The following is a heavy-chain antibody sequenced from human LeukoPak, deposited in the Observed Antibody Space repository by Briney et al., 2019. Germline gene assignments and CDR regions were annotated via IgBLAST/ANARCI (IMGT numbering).Heavy chain of an antibody. CDR1: GDSVSGYY. J-gene: IGHJ3*02. CDR3: ARDQLWFGDDAFDI. Sequence: SETLSLTCIVSGDSVSGYYWNWIRQPPGKGLEWIGYTHHSENTLYNPSLKSRVTTSVDTSKNQFSLSLSSVTAADTAVYYCARDQLWFGDDAFDIWGQGTMVTVSS. V-gene: IGHV4-59*02. CDR2: THHSENT. D-gene: IGHD3-10*01.